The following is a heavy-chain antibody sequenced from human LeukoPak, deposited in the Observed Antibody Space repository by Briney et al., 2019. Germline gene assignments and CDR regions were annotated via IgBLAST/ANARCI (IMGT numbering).Heavy chain of an antibody. V-gene: IGHV1-18*01. CDR1: VYTFTSYG. CDR2: ISAYNGNT. Sequence: ASVKVSFTSSVYTFTSYGITWVRQAPGQGLEWMGWISAYNGNTNYAQKVQGRVTMTTDTSTSTAYMELRSLRSDDTAVYYCARGESTTVVTPGDYWGQGTLVTVSS. D-gene: IGHD4-23*01. J-gene: IGHJ4*02. CDR3: ARGESTTVVTPGDY.